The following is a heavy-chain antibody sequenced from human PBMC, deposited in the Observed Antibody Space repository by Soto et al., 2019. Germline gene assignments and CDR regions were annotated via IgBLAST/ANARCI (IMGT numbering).Heavy chain of an antibody. V-gene: IGHV3-48*03. CDR3: ARSPFLECN. CDR1: GFPFSSYE. CDR2: ISSSGGTI. J-gene: IGHJ4*02. D-gene: IGHD3-3*02. Sequence: EVQLVESGGGLAQPGGSLRLSCAASGFPFSSYEMNWVRQPPGKGLEWVSYISSSGGTIYYADSVKGRFTISRDNAKNSLFLQMNSLRVEDTAVYYCARSPFLECNWAQGTLVTVPS.